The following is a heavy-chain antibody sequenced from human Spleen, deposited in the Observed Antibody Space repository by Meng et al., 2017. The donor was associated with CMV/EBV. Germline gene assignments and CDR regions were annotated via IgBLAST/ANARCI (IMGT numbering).Heavy chain of an antibody. V-gene: IGHV3-11*01. CDR3: SGRYYGFDY. D-gene: IGHD3-22*01. Sequence: LSLTCTVSGGSISSYYWSWVRQAPGKGLEWVSYISSSGSTIYYADSVKGRFTISRDNSKNTVYLQMNSLRAEDTAIYYCSGRYYGFDYWGQGTLVTVSS. CDR2: ISSSGSTI. J-gene: IGHJ4*02. CDR1: GGSISSYY.